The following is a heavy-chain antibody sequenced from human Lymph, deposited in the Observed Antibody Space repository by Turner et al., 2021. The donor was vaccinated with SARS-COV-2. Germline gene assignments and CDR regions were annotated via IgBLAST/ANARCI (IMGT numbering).Heavy chain of an antibody. CDR1: GFTFSSYG. J-gene: IGHJ4*02. CDR3: AKGGFYDILTGYSNFDY. D-gene: IGHD3-9*01. V-gene: IGHV3-30*18. Sequence: QVQLVESGGGVVQPGRSLRLSCAASGFTFSSYGMHWVRQAPGKGLEWVAVRSYDGSNKYYADSVKGRFTISRDNSKNTLYLQMNSLRPEDTAVYYCAKGGFYDILTGYSNFDYWGQGTLVTVSS. CDR2: RSYDGSNK.